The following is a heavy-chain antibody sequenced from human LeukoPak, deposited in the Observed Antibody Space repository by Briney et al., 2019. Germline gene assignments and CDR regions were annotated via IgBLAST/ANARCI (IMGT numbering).Heavy chain of an antibody. Sequence: GGSLRLSCAASGFTFSSYSMNWVRQAPGKGLEWVSYISSSSSTIYYADSVKGRFTISRDNAKNSLYLQMNSLRAEDTAVYYCARGGSKQRDIGPRGIAARGDYWGQGTLVTVSS. CDR1: GFTFSSYS. CDR3: ARGGSKQRDIGPRGIAARGDY. V-gene: IGHV3-48*01. J-gene: IGHJ4*02. D-gene: IGHD6-6*01. CDR2: ISSSSSTI.